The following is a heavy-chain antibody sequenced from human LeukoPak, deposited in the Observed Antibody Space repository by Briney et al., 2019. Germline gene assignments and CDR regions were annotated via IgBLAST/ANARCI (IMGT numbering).Heavy chain of an antibody. CDR1: GFTFSSYW. V-gene: IGHV3-7*01. J-gene: IGHJ4*02. CDR3: ARDRAYGSGSSDY. D-gene: IGHD3-10*01. Sequence: PGGSLRLSCAASGFTFSSYWMNWVRQAPGKGLEWVASINQDGSEKYYLDSVKGRFTISRDNAKNSLYLQMNSLRDEDTAVYSCARDRAYGSGSSDYWGQGTLVTISS. CDR2: INQDGSEK.